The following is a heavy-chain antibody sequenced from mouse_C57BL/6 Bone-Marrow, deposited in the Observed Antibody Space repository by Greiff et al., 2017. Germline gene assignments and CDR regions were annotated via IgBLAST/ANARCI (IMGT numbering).Heavy chain of an antibody. Sequence: EVKLQESGGGLVKPGGSLKLSCAASGFTFSSYAMSWVRPTPEKRLEWVATISDGGSYTYYPDNVKGRFTISRDNAKNTLYLQMSHLKSEATAMYYCARIRGWYFDVGGTGTTVTVSS. CDR3: ARIRGWYFDV. J-gene: IGHJ1*03. CDR1: GFTFSSYA. V-gene: IGHV5-4*03. CDR2: ISDGGSYT.